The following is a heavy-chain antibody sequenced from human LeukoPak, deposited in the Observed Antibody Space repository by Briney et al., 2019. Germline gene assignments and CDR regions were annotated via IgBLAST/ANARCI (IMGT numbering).Heavy chain of an antibody. Sequence: PSQTLSLTCTVSGGSISSGSYYWSWIRQPAGKGLEWIGRIYTSGSTNYSPSLKSRVTISVDTSKNQFSLKLSSVTAADTAVYYCARGRRTTGDYWGQGTLVTVSS. J-gene: IGHJ4*02. V-gene: IGHV4-61*02. CDR1: GGSISSGSYY. CDR2: IYTSGST. D-gene: IGHD4-17*01. CDR3: ARGRRTTGDY.